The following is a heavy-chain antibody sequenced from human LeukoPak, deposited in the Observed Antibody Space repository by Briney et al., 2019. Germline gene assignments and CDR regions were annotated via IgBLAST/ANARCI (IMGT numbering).Heavy chain of an antibody. D-gene: IGHD3-9*01. CDR1: GGSFSSGSYY. CDR2: IYYSGST. J-gene: IGHJ6*04. Sequence: SETLSLTCTVSGGSFSSGSYYWRWLRQPPGTGLEWIGYIYYSGSTNYNPSLKSRVTISGGTSKNQFYLKLSSVTAADTAVYYCARELQYYDILTGYPSPSVVDVWGKGTTVTVSS. CDR3: ARELQYYDILTGYPSPSVVDV. V-gene: IGHV4-61*01.